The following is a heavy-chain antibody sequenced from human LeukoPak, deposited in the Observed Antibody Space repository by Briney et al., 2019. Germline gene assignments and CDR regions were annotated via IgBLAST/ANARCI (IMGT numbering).Heavy chain of an antibody. V-gene: IGHV3-30*04. Sequence: GGSLRLSCAASGFTFSSYAMHWVRQAPGKGLEWVAVISYDGSNKYYADSVKGRFTISRDNSKNTLYLQMNSLRAEDTAVYYCATDREGDPSAYYLVGGQGTLITVSS. D-gene: IGHD3-22*01. CDR3: ATDREGDPSAYYLV. J-gene: IGHJ4*02. CDR1: GFTFSSYA. CDR2: ISYDGSNK.